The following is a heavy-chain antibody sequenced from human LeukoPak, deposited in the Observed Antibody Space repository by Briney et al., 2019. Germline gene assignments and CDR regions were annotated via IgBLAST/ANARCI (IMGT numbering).Heavy chain of an antibody. Sequence: PGGSLRLSCAASGFTFSDYSMAWVRQAPGKRLEWVSGISGSGGATYYADSVKGRFTISRDNSKNTLYLQMNSLRAEDTAVYYCAKAANVAGTLSPGFDPWGQGTLVTVSS. D-gene: IGHD6-19*01. V-gene: IGHV3-23*01. CDR3: AKAANVAGTLSPGFDP. CDR2: ISGSGGAT. CDR1: GFTFSDYS. J-gene: IGHJ5*02.